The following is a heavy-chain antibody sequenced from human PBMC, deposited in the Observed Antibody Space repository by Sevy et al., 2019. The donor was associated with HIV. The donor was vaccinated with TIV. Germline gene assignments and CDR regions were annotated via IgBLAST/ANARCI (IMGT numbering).Heavy chain of an antibody. CDR3: ARDSRTSYYYFDY. CDR2: INPNTGGT. J-gene: IGHJ4*02. Sequence: ASVKVSCKPSGYTFTGYYMHWVRQAPGQGLEWMGWINPNTGGTNSARKFQGRVTMTRDTSFSTAYMELSSLKSDDTAVYYCARDSRTSYYYFDYWGQGTLVTVSS. D-gene: IGHD1-26*01. V-gene: IGHV1-2*02. CDR1: GYTFTGYY.